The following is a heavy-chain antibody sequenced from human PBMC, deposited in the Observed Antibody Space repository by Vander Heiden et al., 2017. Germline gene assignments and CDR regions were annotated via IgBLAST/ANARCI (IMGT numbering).Heavy chain of an antibody. D-gene: IGHD1-26*01. Sequence: EVQLVESGGGSVQPGRSLTLSCAACGFTCDYYAMHWVRQAPGKGMEWVSGISWNSDNIGYADSVKGRFTISRDNAKNSLYLQMNSLRAEDTALYYCAKGRQVGAINFEYFQYWGQGTLVTVSS. CDR2: ISWNSDNI. V-gene: IGHV3-9*01. CDR1: GFTCDYYA. CDR3: AKGRQVGAINFEYFQY. J-gene: IGHJ1*01.